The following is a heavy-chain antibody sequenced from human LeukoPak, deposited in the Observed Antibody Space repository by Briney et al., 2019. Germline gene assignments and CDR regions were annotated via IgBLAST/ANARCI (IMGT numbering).Heavy chain of an antibody. CDR2: IKQDGSEK. V-gene: IGHV3-7*01. CDR1: GFTFTQSW. D-gene: IGHD6-6*01. CDR3: VRALGSSSADY. J-gene: IGHJ4*02. Sequence: GGSLRLFCAASGFTFTQSWMSWVRQAPGKGLEWVAKIKQDGSEKYYVDSVEGRFTISRDNAKNSVSLQMNSLRGEDTAVYYCVRALGSSSADYWGQGTLVTVSS.